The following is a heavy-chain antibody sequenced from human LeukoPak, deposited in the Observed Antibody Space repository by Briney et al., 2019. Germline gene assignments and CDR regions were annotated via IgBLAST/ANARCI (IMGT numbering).Heavy chain of an antibody. D-gene: IGHD5/OR15-5a*01. J-gene: IGHJ5*02. Sequence: SQTLSLTCTVSGGSISSYYWSWIRQPPGKGLEWIGYIYYSGSTNYNPSLKSRVTISVDTSKNQFSLKLSSVTAADTAVYYCARSESVSRFDPWGQGTLVTVSS. V-gene: IGHV4-59*12. CDR2: IYYSGST. CDR3: ARSESVSRFDP. CDR1: GGSISSYY.